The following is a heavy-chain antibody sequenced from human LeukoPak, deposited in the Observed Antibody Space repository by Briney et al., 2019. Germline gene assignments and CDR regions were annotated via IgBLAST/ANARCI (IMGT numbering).Heavy chain of an antibody. CDR2: IHSDGSSR. CDR1: GFTFSNYW. CDR3: ARGSGGEL. D-gene: IGHD6-19*01. Sequence: GGSLRLSCSASGFTFSNYWMHWVRQAPGKGLVWVSAIHSDGSSRNYAGFVKGRFTISRDNAKNALYLQMNSLRVEDTAVYYCARGSGGELWGQGTLVTVSS. J-gene: IGHJ4*02. V-gene: IGHV3-74*01.